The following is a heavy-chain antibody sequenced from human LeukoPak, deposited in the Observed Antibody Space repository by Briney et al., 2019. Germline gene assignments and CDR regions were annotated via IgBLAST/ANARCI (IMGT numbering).Heavy chain of an antibody. J-gene: IGHJ4*02. CDR2: ISYDGSNK. D-gene: IGHD1-20*01. V-gene: IGHV3-30*18. Sequence: HPGGSLRLSCAASKFTFSSYGMHWVRQAPGKGLEWVAVISYDGSNKYYADSVRGRFTISRDNSKNTLYLHMNSLRPEDTAVYYCAKSRPPYNWNDGAFFDYWGQGTLVTVSS. CDR1: KFTFSSYG. CDR3: AKSRPPYNWNDGAFFDY.